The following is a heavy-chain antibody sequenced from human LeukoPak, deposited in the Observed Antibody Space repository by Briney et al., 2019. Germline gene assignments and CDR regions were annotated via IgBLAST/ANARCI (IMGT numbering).Heavy chain of an antibody. Sequence: SETLSLTCTVSGGSISSYYWSWIRQPAGKGLEWIGLIYTSGSTNYNPSLKSRVTISVDTSKNQFSLKLSSVTAADTAVYYCARAMGNLRKDAFDIWGQGTMVSVSS. CDR2: IYTSGST. CDR3: ARAMGNLRKDAFDI. CDR1: GGSISSYY. V-gene: IGHV4-4*07. D-gene: IGHD1-14*01. J-gene: IGHJ3*02.